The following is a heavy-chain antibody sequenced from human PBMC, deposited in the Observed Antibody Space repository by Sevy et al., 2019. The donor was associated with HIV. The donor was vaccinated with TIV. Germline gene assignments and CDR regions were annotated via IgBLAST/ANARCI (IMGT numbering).Heavy chain of an antibody. CDR3: ARDAGLGYCSSTSCHKGGWFDP. V-gene: IGHV3-30*01. CDR1: GFTFSSYA. D-gene: IGHD2-2*02. Sequence: GGSLRLSCAASGFTFSSYAMHWVRQAPGKGLQWVAVISYDGSNKYYADSVKGRFTISRDNSKNTLYLQINSLRAEDTAVYYCARDAGLGYCSSTSCHKGGWFDPWGQGTLVTVSS. CDR2: ISYDGSNK. J-gene: IGHJ5*02.